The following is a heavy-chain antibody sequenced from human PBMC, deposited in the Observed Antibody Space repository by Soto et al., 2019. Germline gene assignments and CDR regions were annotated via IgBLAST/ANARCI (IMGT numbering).Heavy chain of an antibody. V-gene: IGHV1-18*01. CDR1: GYTFTSYG. J-gene: IGHJ1*01. CDR3: ASFLDAEEYFQH. Sequence: QVQLLQSGAEVKKLGASVKVSCKASGYTFTSYGISWVRQAPGQGLEWMGWISAYNGNTNYAQKLQGRVTMTTDTATSTAYMELRSLRSDDTAVYYCASFLDAEEYFQHWGQGTLVTVSS. CDR2: ISAYNGNT.